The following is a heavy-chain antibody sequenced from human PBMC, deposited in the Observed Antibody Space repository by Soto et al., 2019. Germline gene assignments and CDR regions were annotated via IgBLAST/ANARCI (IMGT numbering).Heavy chain of an antibody. V-gene: IGHV3-21*01. CDR1: GFTFSSYS. CDR2: ISSSSSYI. D-gene: IGHD4-17*01. CDR3: ARYGARPYWYFDL. J-gene: IGHJ2*01. Sequence: GGSLRLSCAASGFTFSSYSMNWVRQAPGKGLEWVSSISSSSSYIYYADSVKGRFTISRDNAKNSLYLQTNSLRAEDTAVYYCARYGARPYWYFDLWGRGTLVTVSS.